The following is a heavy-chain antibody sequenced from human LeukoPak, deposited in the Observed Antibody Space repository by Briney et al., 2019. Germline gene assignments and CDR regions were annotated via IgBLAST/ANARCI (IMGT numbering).Heavy chain of an antibody. CDR3: ARLYREPSSGYLPLDY. D-gene: IGHD3-22*01. Sequence: GESLKISCKGSGYSFTSCWIGWVRQMPGKGLEWMGIIYPGDSDTRYSPSFQGQVTISADKSISTAYLQWSSLKASDTAMYYCARLYREPSSGYLPLDYWGQGTLVTVSS. CDR1: GYSFTSCW. V-gene: IGHV5-51*01. J-gene: IGHJ4*02. CDR2: IYPGDSDT.